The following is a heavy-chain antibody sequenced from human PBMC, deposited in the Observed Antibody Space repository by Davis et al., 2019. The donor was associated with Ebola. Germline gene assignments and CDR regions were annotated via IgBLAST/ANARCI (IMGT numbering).Heavy chain of an antibody. J-gene: IGHJ4*02. CDR1: GYFFTGFY. CDR3: ASGIQLWLVDY. Sequence: ASVKVSCKASGYFFTGFYMHWVRQAPGQGLEWMGRINPNNGVANYAQKFQGRVTITADKSTSTAYMELSSLRSEDTAVYYCASGIQLWLVDYWGQGTLVTVSS. D-gene: IGHD5-18*01. V-gene: IGHV1-2*06. CDR2: INPNNGVA.